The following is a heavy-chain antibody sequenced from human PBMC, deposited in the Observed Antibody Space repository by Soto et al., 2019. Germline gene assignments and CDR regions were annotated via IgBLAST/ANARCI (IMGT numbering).Heavy chain of an antibody. V-gene: IGHV4-31*01. CDR3: ARLRGYSCGLSRAFDY. Sequence: QVQLQESGPGLVKPSQTLSLTCTVSGGSISSGGYYWSWIRQHPGKCLEWIGYIYYSGSTYYNPSLKSLVTISVGTSKNLFALKLSSVTAGDTAVYYCARLRGYSCGLSRAFDYWGQGTLVTVSS. D-gene: IGHD5-18*01. CDR2: IYYSGST. CDR1: GGSISSGGYY. J-gene: IGHJ4*02.